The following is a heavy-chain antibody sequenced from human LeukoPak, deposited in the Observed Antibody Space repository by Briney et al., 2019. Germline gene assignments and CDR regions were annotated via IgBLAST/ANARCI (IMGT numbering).Heavy chain of an antibody. J-gene: IGHJ4*02. D-gene: IGHD5-12*01. CDR1: GFTFSSYS. V-gene: IGHV3-48*01. Sequence: GGSLRLSCAASGFTFSSYSMNWVRQVPGKGLEWVSYISSSSSTIYYADSVKGRFTISRDNSKNTLYLQMNSLRAEDTAVYYCARALSSGYDSPFDYWGQGTLVTVSS. CDR3: ARALSSGYDSPFDY. CDR2: ISSSSSTI.